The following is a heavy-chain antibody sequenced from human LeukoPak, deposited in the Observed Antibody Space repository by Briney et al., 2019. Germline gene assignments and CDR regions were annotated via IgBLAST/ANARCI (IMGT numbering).Heavy chain of an antibody. CDR3: GTLLSNGPFDY. CDR2: INPNSGGT. CDR1: GYTFTGYY. Sequence: EASVKVSCKASGYTFTGYYMHWVRQAPGQGLEWMGWINPNSGGTNYAQKFQGRVTMTRDTSISTAYMELSGLRSDDTAVYYCGTLLSNGPFDYWGQGTLVTVSS. V-gene: IGHV1-2*02. J-gene: IGHJ4*02.